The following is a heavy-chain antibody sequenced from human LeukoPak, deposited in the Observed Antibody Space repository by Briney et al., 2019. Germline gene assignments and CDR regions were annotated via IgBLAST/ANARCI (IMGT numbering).Heavy chain of an antibody. CDR1: GYTLTELS. CDR3: ATVFPLNYYDSSGYDFQH. Sequence: GASVKVSCKVSGYTLTELSMHWVRQAPGKGLEWMGGFDPEDGETIYAQKFQGRVTMTEDTSTDTAYMELSSLRSEDTAVYYCATVFPLNYYDSSGYDFQHWGQGTLVTVSS. V-gene: IGHV1-24*01. D-gene: IGHD3-22*01. J-gene: IGHJ1*01. CDR2: FDPEDGET.